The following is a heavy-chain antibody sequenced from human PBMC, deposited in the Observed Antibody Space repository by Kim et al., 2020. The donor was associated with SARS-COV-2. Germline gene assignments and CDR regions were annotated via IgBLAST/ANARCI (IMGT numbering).Heavy chain of an antibody. Sequence: ASVKVSCKASGYTFTSYGISWVRQAPGQGLEWMGWISAYNGNTNYAQKLQGRVTMTTDTSTSTAYMELRSLRSDDTAVYYCAREMIPSLYYEPGDYFDYWGQGTLVTVSS. CDR1: GYTFTSYG. J-gene: IGHJ4*02. CDR2: ISAYNGNT. CDR3: AREMIPSLYYEPGDYFDY. D-gene: IGHD3-22*01. V-gene: IGHV1-18*01.